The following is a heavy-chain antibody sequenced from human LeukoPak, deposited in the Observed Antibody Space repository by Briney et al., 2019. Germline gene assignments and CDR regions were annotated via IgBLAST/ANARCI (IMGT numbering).Heavy chain of an antibody. V-gene: IGHV3-21*01. CDR2: ISSSSSYI. D-gene: IGHD3-22*01. CDR3: ALGLLHYYDSSGFDY. CDR1: GFTFSSYS. Sequence: GGSLRLSCAASGFTFSSYSMNWVRQAPGKGLEWVSSISSSSSYIYYADSVKGRFTISRDNAKNSLYLQMNSLRAEDTAVYYCALGLLHYYDSSGFDYWGQGTLVTVSS. J-gene: IGHJ4*02.